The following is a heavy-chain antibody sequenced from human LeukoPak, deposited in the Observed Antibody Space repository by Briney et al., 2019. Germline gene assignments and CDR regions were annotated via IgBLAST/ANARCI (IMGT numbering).Heavy chain of an antibody. V-gene: IGHV3-23*01. CDR2: ISGSGGST. D-gene: IGHD3-22*01. J-gene: IGHJ4*02. Sequence: GGSLRLSCAASGFTFSSYAMSWVRQAPGKGLEWVSAISGSGGSTYYADSVKGRFTISRDNSKNTLYLQMNSLRAEDTAVYYCAKDGGYYDSSGYFDYWGQGTLVTVSS. CDR1: GFTFSSYA. CDR3: AKDGGYYDSSGYFDY.